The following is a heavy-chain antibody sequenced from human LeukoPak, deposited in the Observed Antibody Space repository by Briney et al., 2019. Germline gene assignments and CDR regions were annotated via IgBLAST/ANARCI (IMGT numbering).Heavy chain of an antibody. CDR2: INPSGGST. V-gene: IGHV1-46*01. CDR3: ARDPGPKGSGPKYYFDY. CDR1: GYTFTSYY. D-gene: IGHD1-26*01. Sequence: ASVKVSCKASGYTFTSYYMHWVRQAPGQGLEWMGIINPSGGSTSYAQKFQGRVTMTRDMSTSTVYMELSSLRSEDTAVYYCARDPGPKGSGPKYYFDYWGQGTLVTVSS. J-gene: IGHJ4*02.